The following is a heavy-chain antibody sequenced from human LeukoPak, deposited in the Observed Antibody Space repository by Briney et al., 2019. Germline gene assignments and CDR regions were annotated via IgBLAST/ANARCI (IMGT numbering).Heavy chain of an antibody. J-gene: IGHJ4*02. D-gene: IGHD5-18*01. V-gene: IGHV3-21*01. Sequence: PGGSLRLSCAGSGFTFSSYSMNWVRQAPGKGLEWVSSISSSSSYIYYADSVKGRFTISRDNAKNSLYLQMNSLRAEDTAVYYCASRYVDTAPFDYWGQGTLVTVSS. CDR1: GFTFSSYS. CDR3: ASRYVDTAPFDY. CDR2: ISSSSSYI.